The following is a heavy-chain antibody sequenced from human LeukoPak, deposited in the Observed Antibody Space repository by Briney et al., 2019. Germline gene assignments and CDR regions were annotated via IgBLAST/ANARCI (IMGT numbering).Heavy chain of an antibody. D-gene: IGHD3-3*01. V-gene: IGHV3-23*01. CDR1: GFTFRNYA. CDR2: ISGSGDSV. Sequence: RGSLRLSCAASGFTFRNYAMAWVRQAQGKGLECVSAISGSGDSVRYADSVKGRFTISRDNSKNTLYLQMNNLRAEDTALYYCARDFWATNYYYGMDVWGQGTTVTVSS. CDR3: ARDFWATNYYYGMDV. J-gene: IGHJ6*02.